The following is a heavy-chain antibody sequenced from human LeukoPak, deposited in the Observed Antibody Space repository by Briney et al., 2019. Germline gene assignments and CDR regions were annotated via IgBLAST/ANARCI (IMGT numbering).Heavy chain of an antibody. J-gene: IGHJ4*02. Sequence: PGRSLRLSCAASGFTFSSYGMHWVRQAPGKGLEWVAVISYDGSNKYYADSVKGRFTISRDNSKNTLYLQMNSLRAEDTAVYYCARASVTTPFDYWGQGTLVTVSS. CDR1: GFTFSSYG. D-gene: IGHD4-17*01. CDR3: ARASVTTPFDY. V-gene: IGHV3-30*03. CDR2: ISYDGSNK.